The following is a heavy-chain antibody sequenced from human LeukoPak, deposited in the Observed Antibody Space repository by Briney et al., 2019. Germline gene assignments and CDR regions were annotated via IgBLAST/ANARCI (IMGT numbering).Heavy chain of an antibody. V-gene: IGHV3-23*01. Sequence: GGSLRLSCAASGFTFSSYDMSWVRQAPGRGLEWVSSIRRSGENTYYADSVKGRFTISRDNSKNTLYLQMNSLRAEDTAVYYCAKSTVTYYYDSSGYYAPDQRPHWGQGTLVTVSS. CDR1: GFTFSSYD. CDR2: IRRSGENT. D-gene: IGHD3-22*01. J-gene: IGHJ4*02. CDR3: AKSTVTYYYDSSGYYAPDQRPH.